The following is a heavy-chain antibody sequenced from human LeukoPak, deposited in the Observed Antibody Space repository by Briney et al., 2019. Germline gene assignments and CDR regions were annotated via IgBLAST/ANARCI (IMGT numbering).Heavy chain of an antibody. J-gene: IGHJ4*02. CDR1: GGSINSYY. D-gene: IGHD2-21*01. Sequence: SETLSLTCTVSGGSINSYYWSWIRPPPGKGLEWIGYIYYSGSTNYNPSLKSRVTISVDTSKNQFSLKLSSVTAADTAVYYCARLDSCGYYDYWGQGTLVTVSS. V-gene: IGHV4-59*08. CDR2: IYYSGST. CDR3: ARLDSCGYYDY.